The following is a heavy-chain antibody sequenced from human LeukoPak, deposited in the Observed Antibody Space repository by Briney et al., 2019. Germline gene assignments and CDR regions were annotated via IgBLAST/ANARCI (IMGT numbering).Heavy chain of an antibody. D-gene: IGHD6-19*01. J-gene: IGHJ5*02. CDR1: GGSISSGSYY. CDR2: IYTSGST. V-gene: IGHV4-61*02. CDR3: ARNAKEGNSDWYNWFDP. Sequence: IPSETLSLTCTVSGGSISSGSYYWSWIRQPAGKGLEWIGRIYTSGSTNYNPSLKSRVTMSVDTSNNQFSLKLSSVTAADTAVYYCARNAKEGNSDWYNWFDPWGQGTLVTVSS.